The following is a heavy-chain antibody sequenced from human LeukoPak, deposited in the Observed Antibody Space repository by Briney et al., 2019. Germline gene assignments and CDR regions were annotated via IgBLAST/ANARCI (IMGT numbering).Heavy chain of an antibody. V-gene: IGHV1-69*13. CDR3: ASKYCSSTSCYYYYYMDV. J-gene: IGHJ6*03. D-gene: IGHD2-2*01. CDR2: IIPIFGTA. Sequence: GASVKVSCKASGGTFSSYAISWVRQAPGQGLEWMGGIIPIFGTANYAQKFQGRVTITADESTSTAYMELSSLRSEDTAVYYCASKYCSSTSCYYYYYMDVWGKGTTVTVSS. CDR1: GGTFSSYA.